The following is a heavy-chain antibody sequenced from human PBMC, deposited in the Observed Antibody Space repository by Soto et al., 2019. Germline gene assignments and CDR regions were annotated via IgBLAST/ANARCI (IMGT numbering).Heavy chain of an antibody. CDR3: AREGMYHYETKDYYPSTYGLDV. J-gene: IGHJ6*02. CDR2: IFPKGGGT. CDR1: GSAFTVSY. V-gene: IGHV1-2*02. D-gene: IGHD3-16*01. Sequence: APVKVSCKSSGSAFTVSYLHWLRQAPGQGPEWMAWIFPKGGGTKSAQKFQGRITMTRDTSISTVYMEVKRLRSDDTAVYFCAREGMYHYETKDYYPSTYGLDVWGQGTTVTVSS.